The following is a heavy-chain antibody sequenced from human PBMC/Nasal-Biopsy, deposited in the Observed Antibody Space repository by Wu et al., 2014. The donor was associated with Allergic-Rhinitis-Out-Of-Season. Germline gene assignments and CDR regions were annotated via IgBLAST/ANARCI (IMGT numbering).Heavy chain of an antibody. D-gene: IGHD2-2*01. Sequence: LRLSCAASGFIFSSHWMHWVRQGPGKGLVWVSSISPDASDTRYADSVKGRFTISRDNAKNTLHLQMNSLGDEDRAVYFCTRGCAPDACPSDVWGQGTLVTVSS. V-gene: IGHV3-74*01. CDR1: GFIFSSHW. J-gene: IGHJ4*03. CDR2: ISPDASDT. CDR3: TRGCAPDACPSDV.